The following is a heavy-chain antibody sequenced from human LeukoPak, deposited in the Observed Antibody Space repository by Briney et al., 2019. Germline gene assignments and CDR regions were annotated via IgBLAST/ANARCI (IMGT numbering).Heavy chain of an antibody. CDR2: ISYDGSNK. CDR1: GFTFSSYG. Sequence: GGSLRLSCAASGFTFSSYGMHWVRQAPGKGLEWVAVISYDGSNKYYADSVKGRFTISRDNSKNTLYLQMNSLRAEDTAVYYCAKGPYSNYYYYYYMDVWGKGTTVTVSS. J-gene: IGHJ6*03. D-gene: IGHD4-11*01. V-gene: IGHV3-30*18. CDR3: AKGPYSNYYYYYYMDV.